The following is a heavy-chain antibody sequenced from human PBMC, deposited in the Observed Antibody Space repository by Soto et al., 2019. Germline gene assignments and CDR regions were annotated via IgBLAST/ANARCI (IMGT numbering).Heavy chain of an antibody. CDR3: AREGVHNYTEYYFDY. Sequence: EVQLVESGGGLVNPGGSLRLSCAASGFTFSYYPLHWVRRAPGKGLEWVSSISGVRDYIRYADSVKGRFAISRDNAKTSLYLQMDSLPAEDTAVYYCAREGVHNYTEYYFDYWGQGTLVTVYS. D-gene: IGHD3-10*01. J-gene: IGHJ4*02. V-gene: IGHV3-21*06. CDR2: ISGVRDYI. CDR1: GFTFSYYP.